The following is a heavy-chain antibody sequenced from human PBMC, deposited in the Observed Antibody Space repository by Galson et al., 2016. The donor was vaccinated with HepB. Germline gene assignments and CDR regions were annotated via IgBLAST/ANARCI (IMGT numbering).Heavy chain of an antibody. V-gene: IGHV4-39*01. CDR3: ARHYGYNYGHVDY. Sequence: SETLSLTCTASGGSISSVGYYWGWIRQPPGKGLEWIGSIYFNGRAYSVPSLKSRVTLSVDASKNQFSLKLSSVTAADTAVYYCARHYGYNYGHVDYWGQGTLVTVSS. CDR2: IYFNGRA. CDR1: GGSISSVGYY. J-gene: IGHJ4*02. D-gene: IGHD5-24*01.